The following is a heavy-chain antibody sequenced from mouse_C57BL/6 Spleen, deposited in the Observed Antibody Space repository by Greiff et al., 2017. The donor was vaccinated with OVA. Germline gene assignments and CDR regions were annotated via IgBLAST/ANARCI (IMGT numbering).Heavy chain of an antibody. CDR3: TSYGNYAWYFDV. CDR2: IDPEDGDT. Sequence: VHVKQSGAELVRPGASVKLSCTASGFNIKDYYMHWVKQRPEQGLEWIGRIDPEDGDTEYAPKFQGKATMTADTSSNTAYLQLSSLTSEDTAVYYCTSYGNYAWYFDVWGTGTTVTVSS. V-gene: IGHV14-1*01. D-gene: IGHD2-1*01. J-gene: IGHJ1*03. CDR1: GFNIKDYY.